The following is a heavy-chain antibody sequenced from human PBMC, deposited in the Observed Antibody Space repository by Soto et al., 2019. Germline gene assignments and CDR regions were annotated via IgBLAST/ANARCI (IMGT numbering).Heavy chain of an antibody. CDR3: ARGLRPIYYFDY. V-gene: IGHV1-69*13. D-gene: IGHD5-12*01. CDR1: GGTFSSYA. Sequence: ASVKVSCKASGGTFSSYAINWVRQAPGQGLEWMGGIIPIFGTANYAQKFQGRVTITADESTSTAYMELSSLRSEDTAVYYCARGLRPIYYFDYWGQGTLVTVSS. J-gene: IGHJ4*02. CDR2: IIPIFGTA.